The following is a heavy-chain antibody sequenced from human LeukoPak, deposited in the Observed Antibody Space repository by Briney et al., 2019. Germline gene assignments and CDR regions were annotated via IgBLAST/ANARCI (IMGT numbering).Heavy chain of an antibody. J-gene: IGHJ4*02. CDR1: GFTFSNAW. Sequence: GGSLRLSCAASGFTFSNAWTSWVRQAPGKGLEWVGRIKSKTDGGTTDYAAPVKGRFTISRDDSKNTLYLQMNSLKTEDTAVYYCTTDIVGATLFDYWGQGTLVTVSS. CDR2: IKSKTDGGTT. V-gene: IGHV3-15*01. CDR3: TTDIVGATLFDY. D-gene: IGHD1-26*01.